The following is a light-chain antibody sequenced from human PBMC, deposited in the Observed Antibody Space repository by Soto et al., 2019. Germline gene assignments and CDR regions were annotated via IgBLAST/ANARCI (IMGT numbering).Light chain of an antibody. CDR3: QQYINWPPTFT. CDR2: GAS. J-gene: IGKJ2*01. Sequence: EIVMTQSPATLSVSPGERVTLSCRASQSVSSDLAWYQQKPGQAPRLLIYGASTRATGIPARFSGSGFGTEFTLAISSLQSEDFAVYYCQQYINWPPTFTFGQGTKLEIK. V-gene: IGKV3-15*01. CDR1: QSVSSD.